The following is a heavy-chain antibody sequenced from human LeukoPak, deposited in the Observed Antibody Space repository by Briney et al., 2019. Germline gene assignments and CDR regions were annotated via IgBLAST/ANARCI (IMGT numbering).Heavy chain of an antibody. Sequence: SSETLSLTCAVSGGSISSGGYSWSWIRQPPGKGLEWIGYIYYSGSTCYNPSLKSRVTISVDTSKNQFSLKLSSVTAADTAVYYCARGGDLFDYWGQGTLVTVSS. V-gene: IGHV4-30-4*07. J-gene: IGHJ4*02. CDR2: IYYSGST. CDR3: ARGGDLFDY. CDR1: GGSISSGGYS. D-gene: IGHD2-21*02.